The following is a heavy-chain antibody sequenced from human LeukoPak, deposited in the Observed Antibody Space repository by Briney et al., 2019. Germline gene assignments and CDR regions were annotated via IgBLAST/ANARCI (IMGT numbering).Heavy chain of an antibody. D-gene: IGHD6-13*01. CDR2: IKTKSYDGPA. Sequence: GGPLRLFCAPSGXTFTNAWMTGVRQTPGPALQWIVRIKTKSYDGPAEYASPVKGRFTISRDDSKNTLYLQMNDLKTEDTGVYYCTTDGKYSNSGSFWFDPWGHGTLVTVSS. J-gene: IGHJ5*02. V-gene: IGHV3-15*01. CDR3: TTDGKYSNSGSFWFDP. CDR1: GXTFTNAW.